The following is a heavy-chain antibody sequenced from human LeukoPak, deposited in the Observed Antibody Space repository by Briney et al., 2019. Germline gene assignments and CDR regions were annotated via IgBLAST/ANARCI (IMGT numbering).Heavy chain of an antibody. D-gene: IGHD3-10*01. CDR1: GVSINTYS. V-gene: IGHV4-59*01. CDR3: ARANGGYGSGSPIDY. J-gene: IGHJ4*02. Sequence: SETLSLTCTVSGVSINTYSWSWVRQPPGKGLEWIGYMSYTGSTSYNPSLKSRVTISVDTSKNQFSLKLSSVTAADTAVYYCARANGGYGSGSPIDYWGQGTLVTVSS. CDR2: MSYTGST.